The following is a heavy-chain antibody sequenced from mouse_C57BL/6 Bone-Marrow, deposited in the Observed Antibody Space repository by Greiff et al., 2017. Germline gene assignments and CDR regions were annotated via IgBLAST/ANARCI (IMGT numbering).Heavy chain of an antibody. CDR1: GYTFTSYW. CDR3: ARLRYDYDGSL. D-gene: IGHD1-1*01. V-gene: IGHV1-52*01. Sequence: QVQLQQPGAELVRPGSSVKLSCKASGYTFTSYWMHWVKQRPIQGLEWIGNIDPSDSETHYNQKFKDKATLTVDKSSSTAYMQLSSLKSEDSAVYYCARLRYDYDGSLWGQGTTLTVTS. J-gene: IGHJ2*01. CDR2: IDPSDSET.